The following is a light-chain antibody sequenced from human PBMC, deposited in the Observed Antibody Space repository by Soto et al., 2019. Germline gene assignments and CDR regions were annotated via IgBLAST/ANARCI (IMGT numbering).Light chain of an antibody. CDR1: QSVSSY. V-gene: IGKV3-11*01. J-gene: IGKJ4*01. Sequence: EIVLTQSPATLSLSPGERATLSCRASQSVSSYLAWYQQNPGQAPRLLIYEASNRATGIPARFSGSGSGTDFTLTISSLEPEDFAVYYCQQRSNLLTFGGGTKVEIK. CDR3: QQRSNLLT. CDR2: EAS.